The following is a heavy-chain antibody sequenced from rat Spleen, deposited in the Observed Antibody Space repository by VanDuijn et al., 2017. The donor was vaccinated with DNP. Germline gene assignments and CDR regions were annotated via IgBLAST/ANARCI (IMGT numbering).Heavy chain of an antibody. V-gene: IGHV5-58*01. Sequence: EVQLVETGGGLVQPGRSLKLSCVASGFTFSSYWMYWVRQAPGQGLEWVATITYDGSRTYCRDPVKGRFTISRDNAKSTLYLQMDSLRSEDTATYYCATHNLDYWGQGVMVTVSS. CDR1: GFTFSSYW. D-gene: IGHD1-10*01. CDR3: ATHNLDY. J-gene: IGHJ2*01. CDR2: ITYDGSRT.